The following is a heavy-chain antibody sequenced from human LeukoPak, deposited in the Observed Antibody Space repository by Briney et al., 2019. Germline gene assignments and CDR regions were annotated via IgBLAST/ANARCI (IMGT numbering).Heavy chain of an antibody. J-gene: IGHJ6*03. CDR3: AKVREWFGELWHYYYYYMDV. Sequence: GGSLRLSCAASGFTFSSYAMSWVRQAPGKGLEWVSAISGSGGSTYYADSVKGRFTISRDNSKNTLYLQMNSLRAEDTAVYYCAKVREWFGELWHYYYYYMDVWGKGTTVTISS. V-gene: IGHV3-23*01. D-gene: IGHD3-10*01. CDR1: GFTFSSYA. CDR2: ISGSGGST.